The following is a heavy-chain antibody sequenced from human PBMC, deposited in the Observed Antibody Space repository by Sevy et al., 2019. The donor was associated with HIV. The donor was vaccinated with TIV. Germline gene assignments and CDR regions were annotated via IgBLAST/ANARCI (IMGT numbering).Heavy chain of an antibody. Sequence: GGSLRLSCAASGFSVSSYYMSWVRQAPGKGLEWVSLIYDVSSTYFEDSGRGRFTISRDSSMNTRYLQMNSLRADDTAVYYCAKESGNSTSPGAFDIWGQGTMVTVSS. D-gene: IGHD6-6*01. V-gene: IGHV3-53*01. CDR2: IYDVSST. J-gene: IGHJ3*02. CDR1: GFSVSSYY. CDR3: AKESGNSTSPGAFDI.